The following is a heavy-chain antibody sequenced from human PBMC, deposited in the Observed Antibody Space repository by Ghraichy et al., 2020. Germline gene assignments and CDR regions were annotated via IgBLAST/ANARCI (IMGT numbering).Heavy chain of an antibody. CDR3: ARPLRPHYYDSSDSSAFDI. J-gene: IGHJ3*02. CDR1: GYTFTSYG. D-gene: IGHD3-22*01. CDR2: ISAYNGNT. V-gene: IGHV1-18*04. Sequence: ASVKVSCKASGYTFTSYGISWVRQAPGQGLEWMGWISAYNGNTNYAQKLQGRVTMTTDTSTSTAYMELRSLRSDDTAVYYCARPLRPHYYDSSDSSAFDIWGQGTMVTVSS.